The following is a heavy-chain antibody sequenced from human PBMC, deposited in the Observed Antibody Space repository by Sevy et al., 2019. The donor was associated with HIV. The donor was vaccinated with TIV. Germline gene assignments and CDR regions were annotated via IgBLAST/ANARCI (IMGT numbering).Heavy chain of an antibody. D-gene: IGHD3-10*01. Sequence: ASVKVSCKVSGYTVTELSMHWVRQAPGKGLEWMGGFDPEDGETIYAQKFQGRVTMTEDTSTDTAYMELSSLRSEDTAVYYCATGLDGRGDRGNDYWGQGTLVTVSS. CDR1: GYTVTELS. J-gene: IGHJ4*02. CDR2: FDPEDGET. CDR3: ATGLDGRGDRGNDY. V-gene: IGHV1-24*01.